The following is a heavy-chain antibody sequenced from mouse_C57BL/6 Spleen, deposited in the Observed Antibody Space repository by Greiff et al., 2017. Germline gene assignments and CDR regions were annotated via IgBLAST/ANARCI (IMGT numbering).Heavy chain of an antibody. CDR1: GYTFTEYT. V-gene: IGHV1-62-2*01. Sequence: QVQLQQSGAELVKPGASVKLSCKASGYTFTEYTIHWVKQRSGQGLEWIGWFYPGSGSIKYNEKFKDKATLTADKSSSTVYMELSRLTSEDSAVYFCARHEDSRYYGNLYAMDYWGQGTSVTVSS. CDR2: FYPGSGSI. D-gene: IGHD2-1*01. CDR3: ARHEDSRYYGNLYAMDY. J-gene: IGHJ4*01.